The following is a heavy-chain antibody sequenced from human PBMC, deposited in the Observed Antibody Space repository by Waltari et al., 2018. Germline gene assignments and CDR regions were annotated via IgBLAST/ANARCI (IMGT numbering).Heavy chain of an antibody. V-gene: IGHV2-5*01. CDR2: IYWNDDK. Sequence: QITLKESGPTLVRPTQTLTLTCTFSGFSLSSSGVGVGWIRQPPGKALENLALIYWNDDKYYSPSRKSRLSITKDTSKNHVMFTLTKMDPVDTGTYFCAQKSRSAYTYDLWGQGTLVTVSS. CDR3: AQKSRSAYTYDL. CDR1: GFSLSSSGVG. D-gene: IGHD5-18*01. J-gene: IGHJ4*02.